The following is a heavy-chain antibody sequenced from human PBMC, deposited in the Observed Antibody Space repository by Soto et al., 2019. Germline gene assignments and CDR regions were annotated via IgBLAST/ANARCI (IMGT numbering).Heavy chain of an antibody. CDR3: ARVLDYYYYGMAG. D-gene: IGHD2-15*01. J-gene: IGHJ6*02. CDR1: GFTFSSYW. Sequence: PGGSLRLSCAASGFTFSSYWMHWVRQAPGKGLVWVSRINSDGSSTSYADSVKGRFTISRDNAKNTLYLQMNSLRAEDTAVYYRARVLDYYYYGMAGWSQGTTVSVSS. CDR2: INSDGSST. V-gene: IGHV3-74*01.